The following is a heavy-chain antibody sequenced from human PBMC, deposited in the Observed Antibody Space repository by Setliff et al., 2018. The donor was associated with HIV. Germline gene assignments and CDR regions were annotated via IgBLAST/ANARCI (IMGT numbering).Heavy chain of an antibody. D-gene: IGHD2-2*01. Sequence: GASVKVSCKASGGTFSIYAISWVRQAPGQGLEWMGGIIPILGMSIYAQKFQGRVTITADESTSTAYMELSSLRSDDTAVYYCARGGVCTSTSCGGNYYYGMDVWGQGTTVTVS. CDR2: IIPILGMS. J-gene: IGHJ6*02. CDR3: ARGGVCTSTSCGGNYYYGMDV. V-gene: IGHV1-69*10. CDR1: GGTFSIYA.